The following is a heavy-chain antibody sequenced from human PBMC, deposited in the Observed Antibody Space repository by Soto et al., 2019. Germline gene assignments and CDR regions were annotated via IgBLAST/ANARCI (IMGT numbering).Heavy chain of an antibody. Sequence: SQTLSLPCAISGDSVSSNSAAWNWIRQSPSRGLEWLGRTYYRSKWYNDYAVSVKSRITINPDTSKNQFSLQLNSVTPEDTAVYYCARYCSSTSCYLDYYYYGMDVWGQGTTVTVSS. CDR3: ARYCSSTSCYLDYYYYGMDV. CDR1: GDSVSSNSAA. CDR2: TYYRSKWYN. J-gene: IGHJ6*02. D-gene: IGHD2-2*01. V-gene: IGHV6-1*01.